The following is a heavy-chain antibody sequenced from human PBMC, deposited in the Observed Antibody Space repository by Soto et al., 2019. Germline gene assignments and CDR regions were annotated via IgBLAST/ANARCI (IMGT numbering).Heavy chain of an antibody. CDR1: GGSMNSYY. D-gene: IGHD3-10*01. Sequence: SETLSLTCTVSGGSMNSYYWSWIRQPPGKGLEWIGHIYYSGATNYNPSLKSRLTISLDTSKNQFSLKLSSVTAADTAVYYCARETARGYHYFDYWGQGTLVTVSS. CDR3: ARETARGYHYFDY. V-gene: IGHV4-59*01. J-gene: IGHJ4*02. CDR2: IYYSGAT.